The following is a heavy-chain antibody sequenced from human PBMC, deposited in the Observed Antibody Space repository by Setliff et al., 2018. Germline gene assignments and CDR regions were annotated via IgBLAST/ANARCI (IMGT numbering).Heavy chain of an antibody. CDR2: IHPSNSDT. J-gene: IGHJ3*02. V-gene: IGHV5-51*01. CDR3: ARNRVALYDAFDI. CDR1: GYSFTDYW. D-gene: IGHD5-12*01. Sequence: HGESLKISCKGSGYSFTDYWIGWVRQMPGEGLEWMGIIHPSNSDTVYSPSFQGQVTISADRSITTAYLRWNSLKASDTAIYYCARNRVALYDAFDIWGQGTMVTVSS.